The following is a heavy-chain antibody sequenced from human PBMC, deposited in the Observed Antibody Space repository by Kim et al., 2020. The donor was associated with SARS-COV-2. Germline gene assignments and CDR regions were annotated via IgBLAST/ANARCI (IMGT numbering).Heavy chain of an antibody. D-gene: IGHD4-17*01. J-gene: IGHJ3*02. Sequence: AQKLQGRVTMTTDTSTSTAYMELRSLRSDDTAVYYCARSGGDSPADAFDIWGQGTMVTVSS. V-gene: IGHV1-18*01. CDR3: ARSGGDSPADAFDI.